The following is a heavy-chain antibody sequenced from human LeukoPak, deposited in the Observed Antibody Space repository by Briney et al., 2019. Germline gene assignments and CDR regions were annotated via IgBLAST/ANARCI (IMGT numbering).Heavy chain of an antibody. V-gene: IGHV3-74*01. Sequence: PGGSLRLSCAASGFTFSSYWMHWVRQAPGKGLVWVSRINSDGSRTSYADSVKGRFTISRDTSKNTLYLQMNSLRAEDTAVYYCAKDLAILTALGTYDYWGQGALVTVSS. CDR3: AKDLAILTALGTYDY. CDR1: GFTFSSYW. CDR2: INSDGSRT. D-gene: IGHD2-21*02. J-gene: IGHJ4*02.